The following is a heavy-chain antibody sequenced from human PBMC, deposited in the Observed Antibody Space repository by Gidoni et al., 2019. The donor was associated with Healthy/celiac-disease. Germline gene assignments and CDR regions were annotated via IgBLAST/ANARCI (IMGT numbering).Heavy chain of an antibody. V-gene: IGHV1-69*01. D-gene: IGHD3-22*01. J-gene: IGHJ3*02. CDR3: ARVASGYYQGPVNDAFDI. Sequence: KFQGRVTITADESTSTAYMELSSLRSEDTAVYYCARVASGYYQGPVNDAFDIWGQGTMVTVSS.